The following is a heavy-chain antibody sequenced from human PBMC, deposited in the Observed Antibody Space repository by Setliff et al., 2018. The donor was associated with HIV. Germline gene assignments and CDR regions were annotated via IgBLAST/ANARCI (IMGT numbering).Heavy chain of an antibody. CDR1: GYTFTNYA. V-gene: IGHV1-69*05. CDR3: ARGGSSGWPH. Sequence: SVKVSCKASGYTFTNYAIHWVRQAPGQGLEWMGGIIPIFGTANYAQKFQGRVTITTDESTSTAYMELSSLRSEDTAVYYCARGGSSGWPHWGQGTLVTVSS. J-gene: IGHJ1*01. CDR2: IIPIFGTA. D-gene: IGHD6-19*01.